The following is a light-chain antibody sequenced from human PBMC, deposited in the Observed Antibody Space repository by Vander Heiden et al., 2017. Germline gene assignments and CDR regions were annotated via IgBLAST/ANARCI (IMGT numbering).Light chain of an antibody. Sequence: QAGLTQPPSVSKDLRQTATLTCTGNSNNVGNQGAAWLQQHQGHPPKLLSYRNKNRPSGISERFSAFRSGNTASLTITGLQPEDEADYYCSAWDSSLSVYVFGTGTKVTVL. J-gene: IGLJ1*01. CDR2: RNK. CDR1: SNNVGNQG. V-gene: IGLV10-54*04. CDR3: SAWDSSLSVYV.